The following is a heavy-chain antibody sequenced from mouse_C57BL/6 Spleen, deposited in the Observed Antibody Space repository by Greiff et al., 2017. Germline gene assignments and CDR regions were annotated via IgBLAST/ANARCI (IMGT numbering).Heavy chain of an antibody. J-gene: IGHJ4*01. CDR3: ARNWGMVTTPYYAMDY. V-gene: IGHV2-9-1*01. CDR1: GFSFTSYA. D-gene: IGHD2-10*02. Sequence: VHLVESGPGLVAPSQSLSITCTVSGFSFTSYAISWVRQPPGKGLEWLGVIWTGGGTNYNSALKSRLSISKDNSKSQVFLKMNSLQTDDTARYYCARNWGMVTTPYYAMDYWGQGTSVTVSS. CDR2: IWTGGGT.